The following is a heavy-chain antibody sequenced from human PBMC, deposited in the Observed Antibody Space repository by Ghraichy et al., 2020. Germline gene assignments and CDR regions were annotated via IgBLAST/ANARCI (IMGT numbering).Heavy chain of an antibody. Sequence: SETLSLTCAVYGGSFSGYYWSWIRQPPGKGLEWIGEINHSGSTNYNPSLKSRVTISVDTSKNQFSLKLSSVTAADTAVYYCARREAAAGSDYWGQGTLVTVSS. CDR1: GGSFSGYY. CDR3: ARREAAAGSDY. V-gene: IGHV4-34*01. J-gene: IGHJ4*02. D-gene: IGHD6-13*01. CDR2: INHSGST.